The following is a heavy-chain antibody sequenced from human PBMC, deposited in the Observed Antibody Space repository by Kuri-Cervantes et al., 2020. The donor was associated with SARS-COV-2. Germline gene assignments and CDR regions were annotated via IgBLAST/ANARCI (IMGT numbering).Heavy chain of an antibody. CDR1: GGTFSSYA. Sequence: ASVKVSCKASGGTFSSYAISWVRQATGQGLEWMGWMNPNSGNTGYAQKFQGRVTMTRNTSISTAYMELSSLRSEDTAVYYCARGRNSDGYNFAYYYYYGMDVWGQGTTVTVSS. CDR2: MNPNSGNT. J-gene: IGHJ6*02. D-gene: IGHD5-24*01. V-gene: IGHV1-8*02. CDR3: ARGRNSDGYNFAYYYYYGMDV.